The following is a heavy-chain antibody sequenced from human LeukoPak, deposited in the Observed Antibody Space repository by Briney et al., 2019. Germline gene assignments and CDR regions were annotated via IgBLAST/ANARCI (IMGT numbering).Heavy chain of an antibody. V-gene: IGHV3-23*01. CDR2: LSGSGST. Sequence: GGSLTLSCLASGFAFSSFAMSWVPQAPGKGLEWVSGLSGSGSTYHADSVKGRFTISRDNSKNTLCLQMDSLRAEDTAVYYCAKMKGWRVCDYCMDVWGKGTTVTVSS. CDR1: GFAFSSFA. CDR3: AKMKGWRVCDYCMDV. J-gene: IGHJ6*03. D-gene: IGHD2-15*01.